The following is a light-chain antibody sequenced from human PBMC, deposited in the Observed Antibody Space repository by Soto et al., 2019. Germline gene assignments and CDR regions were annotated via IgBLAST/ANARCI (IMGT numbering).Light chain of an antibody. V-gene: IGKV3-11*01. Sequence: EIVLTQSPATLSLSPGERATLSYRASQSVSSYLAWYQQKPGQAPRLLIYDASNRATGIPARFSGSGSGTDFTLTISSLEPEDFAVYYCQQRSNWPPPFGGGTKVEIK. CDR2: DAS. CDR3: QQRSNWPPP. CDR1: QSVSSY. J-gene: IGKJ4*01.